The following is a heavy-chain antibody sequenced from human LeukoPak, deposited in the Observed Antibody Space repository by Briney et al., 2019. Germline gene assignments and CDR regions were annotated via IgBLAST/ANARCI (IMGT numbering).Heavy chain of an antibody. CDR1: GGSISSYY. CDR3: ARAVAGPLYYYYMDV. CDR2: IYYSGST. J-gene: IGHJ6*03. V-gene: IGHV4-59*01. D-gene: IGHD6-19*01. Sequence: SETLSLTCTVSGGSISSYYWSWIRQPPGKGLEWIGCIYYSGSTNYNPSLKSRVTISVDTSKNQFSLKLSSVTAADTAVYYCARAVAGPLYYYYMDVWGKGTTVTISS.